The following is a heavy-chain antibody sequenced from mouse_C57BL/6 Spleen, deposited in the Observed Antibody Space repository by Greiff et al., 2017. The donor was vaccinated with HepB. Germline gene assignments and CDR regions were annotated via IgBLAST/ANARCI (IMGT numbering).Heavy chain of an antibody. V-gene: IGHV1-55*01. Sequence: VQLQQPGAELVKPGASVKMSCKASGYTFTSYWITWVKQRPGQGLEWIGDIYPGSGSTNYNEKFKSTATLTVDTSSSTAYMQLSSLTSEDSAVYYCASSWYGSSYGYWYFDVWGTGTTVTVSS. CDR2: IYPGSGST. J-gene: IGHJ1*03. CDR3: ASSWYGSSYGYWYFDV. CDR1: GYTFTSYW. D-gene: IGHD1-1*01.